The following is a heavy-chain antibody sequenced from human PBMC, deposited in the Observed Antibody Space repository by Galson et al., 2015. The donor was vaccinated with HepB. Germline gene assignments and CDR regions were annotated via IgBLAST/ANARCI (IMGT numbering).Heavy chain of an antibody. CDR1: GFTFSNYA. J-gene: IGHJ3*02. Sequence: ALRLSGAASGFTFSNYAMTWVRQAPGKGLDWVSSISGSGDSTRYTDSVKGRSPITRDNSKNTLYVQMNSLRAEDTAVYYCAGKRSGHRAFEIWGQGTMVTVSS. D-gene: IGHD3-3*01. CDR3: AGKRSGHRAFEI. CDR2: ISGSGDST. V-gene: IGHV3-23*01.